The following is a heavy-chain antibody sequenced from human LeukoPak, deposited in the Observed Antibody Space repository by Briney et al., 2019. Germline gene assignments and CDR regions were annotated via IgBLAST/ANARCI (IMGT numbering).Heavy chain of an antibody. V-gene: IGHV4-59*08. CDR3: ASANPDAGDYYYYYMDV. D-gene: IGHD7-27*01. CDR2: IYYGGTT. Sequence: SETLSLTCTVSGGSISGYYWSWIRQPPGKGLEWIGYIYYGGTTNYNPSLKTRLTISLDTSKNQFSLKLSSVTAADTALYHCASANPDAGDYYYYYMDVWGKGTTVTVSS. CDR1: GGSISGYY. J-gene: IGHJ6*03.